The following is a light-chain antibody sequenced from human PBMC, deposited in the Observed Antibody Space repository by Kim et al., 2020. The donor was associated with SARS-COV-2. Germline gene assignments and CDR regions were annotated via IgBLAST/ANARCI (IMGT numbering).Light chain of an antibody. J-gene: IGLJ7*01. CDR2: SNN. Sequence: QSVLTQPPSASGTPGQRVTISCSGRSSNIGDNSVNWYQQVPGTAPKLLIYSNNQRPSGVPARFSGSKSGASASLAINGLQSEDEADYYCAAWDDSLNGVVFGGGTQLTVL. CDR3: AAWDDSLNGVV. CDR1: SSNIGDNS. V-gene: IGLV1-44*01.